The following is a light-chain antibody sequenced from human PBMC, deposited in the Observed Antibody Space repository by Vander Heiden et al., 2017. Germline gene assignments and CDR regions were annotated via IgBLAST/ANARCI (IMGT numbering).Light chain of an antibody. CDR3: QSYDSSLNGVV. Sequence: QSVLPQPPSVAGAPGQRVTISRTRSSSNIGAGHDVHRYQQLPKPAHNLLIYGNNDRPSGVPDRFSGSESDTSATVAITGLQAEDEADDYCQSYDSSLNGVVFGGGTKLTVL. J-gene: IGLJ3*02. CDR2: GNN. CDR1: SSNIGAGHD. V-gene: IGLV1-40*01.